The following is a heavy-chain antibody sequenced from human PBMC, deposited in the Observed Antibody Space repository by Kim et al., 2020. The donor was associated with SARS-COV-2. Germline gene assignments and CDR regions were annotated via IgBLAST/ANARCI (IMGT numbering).Heavy chain of an antibody. D-gene: IGHD6-19*01. CDR3: ARGVSSGWYTVDY. V-gene: IGHV4-39*01. J-gene: IGHJ4*02. CDR2: IYYSGST. CDR1: GGSISSSSYY. Sequence: SETLSLTCTVSGGSISSSSYYWGWIRQPPGKGLEWIGSIYYSGSTYYNPSLKSRVTISVDTSKNQFSLKLSSVTAADTAVYYCARGVSSGWYTVDYWGQG.